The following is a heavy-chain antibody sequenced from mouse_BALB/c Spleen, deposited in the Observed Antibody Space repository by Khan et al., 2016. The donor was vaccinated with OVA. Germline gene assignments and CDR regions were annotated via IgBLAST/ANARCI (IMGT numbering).Heavy chain of an antibody. V-gene: IGHV3-2*02. J-gene: IGHJ3*01. CDR3: ARWFTY. Sequence: EVKLEESGPGLVKPSQSLSLTCTVTGYSITSDYAWNWIRQFPGNKLEWMGYISYSGSTTYNPSLKSRISITRDTSKNQFFLQLNSVTTEDTATYFGARWFTYWSQGTLVTVST. CDR1: GYSITSDYA. CDR2: ISYSGST.